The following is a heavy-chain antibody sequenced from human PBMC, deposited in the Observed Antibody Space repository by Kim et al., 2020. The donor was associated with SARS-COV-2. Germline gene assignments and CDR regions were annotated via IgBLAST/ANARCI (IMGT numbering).Heavy chain of an antibody. CDR2: IYTSGST. Sequence: SETLSLTCTVSGGSISSYYWSWIRQPAGKGLEWIGRIYTSGSTNYNPSLKSRVTMSVDTSKNQFSLKLSSVTAADTAVYYCAAGYSSSHVRYFDLWGRGTLVTVSS. CDR1: GGSISSYY. D-gene: IGHD6-13*01. V-gene: IGHV4-4*07. CDR3: AAGYSSSHVRYFDL. J-gene: IGHJ2*01.